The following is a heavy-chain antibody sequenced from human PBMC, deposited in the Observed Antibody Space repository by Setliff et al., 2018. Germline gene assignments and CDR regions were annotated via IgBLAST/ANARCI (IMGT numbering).Heavy chain of an antibody. D-gene: IGHD2-2*01. CDR1: GESFDTYY. CDR3: ARGRMRGSCSGPSCTYDPFDI. J-gene: IGHJ3*02. Sequence: SETLSLTCNVYGESFDTYYWSWIRQPPGKGLEWFGEIDQSGSSYYNPSLRSRVTISVDTSKNQFSLILRSVTAADTAVYYCARGRMRGSCSGPSCTYDPFDIWGQGTPVTVSS. V-gene: IGHV4-34*01. CDR2: IDQSGSS.